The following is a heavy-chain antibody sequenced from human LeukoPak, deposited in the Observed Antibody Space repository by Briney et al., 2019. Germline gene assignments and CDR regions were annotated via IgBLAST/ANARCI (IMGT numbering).Heavy chain of an antibody. CDR2: INPNSGVT. D-gene: IGHD5-24*01. CDR1: GYTFTGYY. Sequence: GASVKVSCKASGYTFTGYYIHWVRQAPGQGLQWMGYINPNSGVTHFAQKSQGRISMTSHTSISTAYMGLSRLRSDDTAIYYCARLEVAFDFEPPMDYWGQGTLVTVSS. J-gene: IGHJ4*02. V-gene: IGHV1-2*02. CDR3: ARLEVAFDFEPPMDY.